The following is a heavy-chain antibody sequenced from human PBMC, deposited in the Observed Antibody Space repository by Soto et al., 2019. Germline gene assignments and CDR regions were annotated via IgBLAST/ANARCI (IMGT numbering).Heavy chain of an antibody. CDR2: INVGNGNT. J-gene: IGHJ6*02. CDR3: ARPYYYDTTGYYSSLYYYSFGMDV. Sequence: ASVKVSCKASGYTFTRYSIHWVRQAPGQRLEWMGWINVGNGNTEYSQKFQGRVTITRDTSATTVYMELSSLRSEDTALYYCARPYYYDTTGYYSSLYYYSFGMDVWGPGTPVTV. V-gene: IGHV1-3*01. CDR1: GYTFTRYS. D-gene: IGHD3-22*01.